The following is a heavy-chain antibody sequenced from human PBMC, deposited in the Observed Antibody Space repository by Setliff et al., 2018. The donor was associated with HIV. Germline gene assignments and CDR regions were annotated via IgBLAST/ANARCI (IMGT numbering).Heavy chain of an antibody. J-gene: IGHJ4*02. CDR3: ARVDYYDSSGYWHFDY. V-gene: IGHV1-46*01. Sequence: GASVKVSCKASGFTFSSNYMHWVRQAPGQGLEWMGLINPTGDITFYPQKFQARVTITRDTSASTAYLELSSLRSEDTAVYYCARVDYYDSSGYWHFDYWGQGTLVTVSS. CDR2: INPTGDIT. CDR1: GFTFSSNY. D-gene: IGHD3-22*01.